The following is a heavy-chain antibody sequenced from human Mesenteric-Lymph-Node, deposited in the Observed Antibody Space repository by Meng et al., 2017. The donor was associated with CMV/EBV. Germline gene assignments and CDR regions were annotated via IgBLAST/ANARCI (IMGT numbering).Heavy chain of an antibody. J-gene: IGHJ6*02. D-gene: IGHD3-16*01. V-gene: IGHV1-2*02. CDR3: ARVEGGSHYYYYGMDV. CDR1: GGTFSSYA. CDR2: INPNSGGT. Sequence: ASVKVSCKASGGTFSSYAISWVRQAPGQGLEWMGWINPNSGGTNYAQQFQGRVTMTRDTSISTAYMELSRLRSDDTAVYYCARVEGGSHYYYYGMDVWGQGTTVTVSS.